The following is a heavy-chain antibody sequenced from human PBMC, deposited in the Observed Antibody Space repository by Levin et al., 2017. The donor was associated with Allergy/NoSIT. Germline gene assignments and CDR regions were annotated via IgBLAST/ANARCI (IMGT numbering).Heavy chain of an antibody. Sequence: GSLRLSCTVSGGSFSSNTFYWGWIRQPPGKGLEWIGSIDYSGSTYYNPSLKSRVTISVDTSKNQFSLKLTSVTAAATAVYYWARHLISMIRGVIIWPNWFDPWGQGTLVTVSS. V-gene: IGHV4-39*01. CDR1: GGSFSSNTFY. J-gene: IGHJ5*02. CDR2: IDYSGST. CDR3: ARHLISMIRGVIIWPNWFDP. D-gene: IGHD3-10*01.